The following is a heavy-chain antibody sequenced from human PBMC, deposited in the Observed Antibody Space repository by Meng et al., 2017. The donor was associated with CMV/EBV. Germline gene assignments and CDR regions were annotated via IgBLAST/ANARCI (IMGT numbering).Heavy chain of an antibody. Sequence: GESLKISCAASGFTFSSYSMNWVRQAPGKGLEWVSSISSSSYIYYADSVKGRFTISRDNAKNSLYLQMNSLRAEDTAVYYCARETYRYDFWSGPMGLWGQGTLVTVSS. CDR3: ARETYRYDFWSGPMGL. V-gene: IGHV3-21*01. CDR1: GFTFSSYS. J-gene: IGHJ4*02. D-gene: IGHD3-3*01. CDR2: ISSSSYI.